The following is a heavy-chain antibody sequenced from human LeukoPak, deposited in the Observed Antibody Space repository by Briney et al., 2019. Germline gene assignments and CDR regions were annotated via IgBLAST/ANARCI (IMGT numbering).Heavy chain of an antibody. D-gene: IGHD2-21*01. J-gene: IGHJ6*02. CDR1: GLTASHNVNNA. CDR2: ITRSGST. V-gene: IGHV3-23*01. CDR3: AKAPVWNSYHGLAV. Sequence: GGSLRLSCAASGLTASHNVNNAMSWVRHAPGKGLEWVSGITRSGSTYYADSVKGRFTISRENSNNTLYLHMDSLRAEDTAVYYCAKAPVWNSYHGLAVWGQGTTVTVSS.